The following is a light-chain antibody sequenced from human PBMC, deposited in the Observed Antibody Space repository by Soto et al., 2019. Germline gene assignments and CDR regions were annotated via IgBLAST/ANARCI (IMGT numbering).Light chain of an antibody. CDR3: QQYHNWPIT. Sequence: EIVMTQAPATLSVSPGEKATLSCRASQNVYTNLAWYQHKSGQAPGLLIHGASTRATGVPGRFSGRGSGTEFTLTISSLQSEDFAVYYCQQYHNWPITFGQGTRLEIK. J-gene: IGKJ5*01. CDR2: GAS. V-gene: IGKV3-15*01. CDR1: QNVYTN.